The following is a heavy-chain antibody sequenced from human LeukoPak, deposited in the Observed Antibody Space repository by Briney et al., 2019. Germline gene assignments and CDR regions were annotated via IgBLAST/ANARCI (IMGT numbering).Heavy chain of an antibody. CDR1: GGSISSYY. CDR2: IYTSGST. D-gene: IGHD1-1*01. J-gene: IGHJ6*03. CDR3: ARAPLRTGTTYYYYYMDV. V-gene: IGHV4-4*07. Sequence: PSETLSLTCTVSGGSISSYYWSWIRQPAGKGLEWIGRIYTSGSTNYNPSLKSRVTMSVDTSKNQFSLKLSSVTAADTAVYYCARAPLRTGTTYYYYYMDVWGKGTTVTVSS.